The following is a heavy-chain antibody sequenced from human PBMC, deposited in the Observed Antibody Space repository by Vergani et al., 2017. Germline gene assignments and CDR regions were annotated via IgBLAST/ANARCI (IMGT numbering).Heavy chain of an antibody. CDR3: ARNYYGSGSYYNVYAFDI. V-gene: IGHV5-51*01. CDR1: GYSFTSYW. Sequence: EVQLVQSGAEVKTPGESLKISCKGSGYSFTSYWIGWVRQMPGKGLEWMGIIYPGDSDTRYSPSFQGQVTISADKSISTAYLQWSSLKASDTAMYYCARNYYGSGSYYNVYAFDIWGQGTMVTVSS. CDR2: IYPGDSDT. J-gene: IGHJ3*02. D-gene: IGHD3-10*01.